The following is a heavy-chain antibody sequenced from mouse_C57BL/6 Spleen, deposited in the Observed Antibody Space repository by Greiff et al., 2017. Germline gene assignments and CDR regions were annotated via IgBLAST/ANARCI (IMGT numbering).Heavy chain of an antibody. V-gene: IGHV1-15*01. CDR2: IDPETGGT. D-gene: IGHD1-1*01. CDR3: TRSTITTVVATRFDY. CDR1: GYTFTDYE. J-gene: IGHJ2*01. Sequence: QVQLQQSGAELVRPGASVTLSCKASGYTFTDYEMHWVKQTPVHGLEWIGAIDPETGGTAYNQKFKGKAILTADKSSSTAYMEFRSLTSEDSAVYYCTRSTITTVVATRFDYWGQGTTLTVSS.